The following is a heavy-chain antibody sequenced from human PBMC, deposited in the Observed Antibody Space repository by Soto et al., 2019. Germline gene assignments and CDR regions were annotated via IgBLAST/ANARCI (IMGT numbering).Heavy chain of an antibody. J-gene: IGHJ6*02. CDR1: GGSFSGYY. CDR2: INHSGST. D-gene: IGHD1-26*01. CDR3: ARLVGRFRSMDV. Sequence: SETLSLTCAVYGGSFSGYYWSWIRQPPGKGLEWIGEINHSGSTNYNPSLKSRVTISVDTSKNQFSLKLSSVTAADTAVYYCARLVGRFRSMDVWGQGTTVTVSS. V-gene: IGHV4-34*01.